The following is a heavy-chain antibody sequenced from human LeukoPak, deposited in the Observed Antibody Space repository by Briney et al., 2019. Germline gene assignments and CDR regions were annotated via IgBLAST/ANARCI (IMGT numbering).Heavy chain of an antibody. D-gene: IGHD3-22*01. J-gene: IGHJ4*02. CDR3: ATGDEYYYDSSGGFDY. Sequence: PSETLSLTCTVSGDSISSYYWSWIRQPPGKGLEWIGSISYSGSTNYSPSLKSRVTMSVDTSKNQFSLKLSSVTAADTAVYYCATGDEYYYDSSGGFDYWGQGTLVTVSS. V-gene: IGHV4-59*08. CDR1: GDSISSYY. CDR2: ISYSGST.